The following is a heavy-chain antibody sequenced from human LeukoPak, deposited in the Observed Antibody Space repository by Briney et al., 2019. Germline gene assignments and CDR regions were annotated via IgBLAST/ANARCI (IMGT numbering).Heavy chain of an antibody. CDR3: AKDQNWRIISGYPPDY. CDR2: ISYDGSNK. V-gene: IGHV3-30*18. CDR1: GFTFSSYG. D-gene: IGHD3-22*01. Sequence: GGSLRLSCASSGFTFSSYGLHWVRQAPGKGLEWVEVISYDGSNKYYADSVKGRFTISRDNSKSPLYLQMNSRRAQDTAVYYCAKDQNWRIISGYPPDYWGQGTLVTVSS. J-gene: IGHJ4*02.